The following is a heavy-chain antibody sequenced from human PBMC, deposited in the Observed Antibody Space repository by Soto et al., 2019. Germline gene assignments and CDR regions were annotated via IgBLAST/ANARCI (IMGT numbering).Heavy chain of an antibody. J-gene: IGHJ4*02. D-gene: IGHD5-18*01. Sequence: SETLSLTCTVPGGSISSSAYYWSGIRQHPGKGLEWIGYISHSGSTYYNPSLKSRVIISVDTSKNQFSLSLTSVTAADTAVYYCAREYTYGSNFFDCWGQGALVTVSS. V-gene: IGHV4-31*03. CDR2: ISHSGST. CDR3: AREYTYGSNFFDC. CDR1: GGSISSSAYY.